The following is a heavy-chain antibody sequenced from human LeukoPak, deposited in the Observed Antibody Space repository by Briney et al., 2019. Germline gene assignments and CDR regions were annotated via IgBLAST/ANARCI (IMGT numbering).Heavy chain of an antibody. V-gene: IGHV3-33*01. Sequence: GSLRLSCAASGYTFTNHGMHWVRQAPGKGLEWVANIWFDGSQEYYADTVKGRFTISRDISKSTLYLQMNSLRAEDTAVYYCARDLAAARLDFRGQGTLVTVSS. CDR3: ARDLAAARLDF. CDR2: IWFDGSQE. D-gene: IGHD6-6*01. J-gene: IGHJ4*02. CDR1: GYTFTNHG.